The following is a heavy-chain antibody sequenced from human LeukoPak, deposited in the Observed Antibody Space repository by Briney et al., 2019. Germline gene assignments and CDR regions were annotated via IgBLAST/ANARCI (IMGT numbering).Heavy chain of an antibody. D-gene: IGHD6-13*01. CDR3: ARTKQQLLDY. J-gene: IGHJ4*02. CDR1: GFALSTRGVC. CDR2: IDWDDDK. Sequence: SGPTLVNPTQTLTLTCTFSGFALSTRGVCVTWIRQPLGKALEWLARIDWDDDKFYSTSLKTRLTISKDTSRNQVVLTMTNMDPVDTATYYCARTKQQLLDYWGQGTLVTVSS. V-gene: IGHV2-70*17.